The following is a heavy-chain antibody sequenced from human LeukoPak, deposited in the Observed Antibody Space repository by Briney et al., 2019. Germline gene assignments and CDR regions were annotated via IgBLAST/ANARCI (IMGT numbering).Heavy chain of an antibody. CDR3: AKEGYYDSSGYEDYFDY. CDR1: GFTFSSYG. J-gene: IGHJ4*02. Sequence: PGRSLSLSCAASGFTFSSYGMHWVRQAPGKGLEWVAVISYDGSNKYYADSVKGRFTISRDNSKNTLYLQMNSLRAEDTAVYYCAKEGYYDSSGYEDYFDYWGQGTLVTVSS. V-gene: IGHV3-30*18. CDR2: ISYDGSNK. D-gene: IGHD3-22*01.